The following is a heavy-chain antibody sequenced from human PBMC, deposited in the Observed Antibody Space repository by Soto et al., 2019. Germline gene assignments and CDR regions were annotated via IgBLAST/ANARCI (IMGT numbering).Heavy chain of an antibody. CDR1: GGSISSSSYY. D-gene: IGHD1-26*01. J-gene: IGHJ4*02. V-gene: IGHV4-39*02. CDR2: IYYSGST. Sequence: PSETLSLTCTVSGGSISSSSYYWGWIRQPPGKGLEWIGSIYYSGSTYYNPSLKSRFTISRDNAKNSLYLQMNSLRAEDTAVYYCARDLVGATIWGQGTLVTVSS. CDR3: ARDLVGATI.